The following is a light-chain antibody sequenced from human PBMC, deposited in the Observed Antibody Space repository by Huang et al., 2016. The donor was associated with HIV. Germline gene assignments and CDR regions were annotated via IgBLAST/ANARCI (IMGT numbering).Light chain of an antibody. CDR1: QLVSSY. CDR2: DAS. V-gene: IGKV3-11*01. J-gene: IGKJ4*01. Sequence: EIVLTQSPATLSLSPGERATLSCRASQLVSSYLAWYQQKPGQAPRLLSYDASNRATGIPARFSGSGSGTDYTLTISRLEPEDFAVYYCQQRSNWSFGGGTKVEIK. CDR3: QQRSNWS.